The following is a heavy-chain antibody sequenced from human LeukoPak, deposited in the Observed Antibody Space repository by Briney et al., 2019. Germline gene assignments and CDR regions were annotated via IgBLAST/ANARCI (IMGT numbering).Heavy chain of an antibody. CDR2: ISYDGSNK. V-gene: IGHV3-30*18. J-gene: IGHJ4*02. CDR1: GFTFSSSG. D-gene: IGHD6-13*01. Sequence: GRSPRLSCAASGFTFSSSGMHWVRPAPGKGLEWVAVISYDGSNKYYADSVKSRFTISRDNSKNTLYLQMNRLRAEDTAVYYCANDREGSSWFDYWGQGTLVTVSS. CDR3: ANDREGSSWFDY.